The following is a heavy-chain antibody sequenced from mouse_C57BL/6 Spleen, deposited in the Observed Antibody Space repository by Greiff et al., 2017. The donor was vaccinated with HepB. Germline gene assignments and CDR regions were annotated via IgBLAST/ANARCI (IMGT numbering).Heavy chain of an antibody. V-gene: IGHV1-50*01. CDR3: ARSSSYVFDY. CDR1: GYTFTSYW. CDR2: IDPSDSYT. Sequence: QVQLQQPGAELVKPGASVKLSCKASGYTFTSYWMQWVKQRPGQGLEWIGEIDPSDSYTNYNQKFKGKATLTVDTSSSTAYMQLSSLTSEDSAVYYCARSSSYVFDYWGQGTTLTVSS. D-gene: IGHD1-1*01. J-gene: IGHJ2*01.